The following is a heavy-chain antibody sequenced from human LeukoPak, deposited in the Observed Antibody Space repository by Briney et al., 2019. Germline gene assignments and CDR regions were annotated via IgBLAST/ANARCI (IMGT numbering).Heavy chain of an antibody. J-gene: IGHJ4*02. V-gene: IGHV4-39*07. Sequence: SETLSLTCTVSGDSISSSSSYWGWIRQPPGEGLEWIGSIYYSGSTYYNPSLKSRVTISVDTSKNQFSLNLSSVTAADTAVYYCARARGYSYGYPDYWGQGALVTVSS. CDR1: GDSISSSSSY. D-gene: IGHD5-18*01. CDR2: IYYSGST. CDR3: ARARGYSYGYPDY.